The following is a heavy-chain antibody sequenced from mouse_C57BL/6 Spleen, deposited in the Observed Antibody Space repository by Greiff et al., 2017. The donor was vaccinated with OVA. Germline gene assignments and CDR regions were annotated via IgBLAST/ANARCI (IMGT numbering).Heavy chain of an antibody. CDR1: GFTFSDFY. CDR3: ARDPYDYDSWAMDY. J-gene: IGHJ4*01. D-gene: IGHD2-4*01. Sequence: EVMLVESGGGLVQSGRSLRLSCATSGFTFSDFYMEWVRQAPGKGLEWIAASRNKANDYTTEYSASVKGRFIVSRDTSQSILYLQMNALRAEDTAIYYCARDPYDYDSWAMDYWGQGTSVTVSS. V-gene: IGHV7-1*01. CDR2: SRNKANDYTT.